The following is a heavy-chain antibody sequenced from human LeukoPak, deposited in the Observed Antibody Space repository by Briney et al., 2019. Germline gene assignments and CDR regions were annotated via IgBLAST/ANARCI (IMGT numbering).Heavy chain of an antibody. CDR2: IHSGGST. J-gene: IGHJ4*02. V-gene: IGHV4-61*02. D-gene: IGHD4-17*01. Sequence: TLSLTCAVSGGAISSGSYYWCWIRQPAGKGLEWMGRIHSGGSTNYNPSRKGRVSISADTSKHQFSLKPTSVTAADTGVYYCARDGDYGDYEYWGQGTLVTVSS. CDR1: GGAISSGSYY. CDR3: ARDGDYGDYEY.